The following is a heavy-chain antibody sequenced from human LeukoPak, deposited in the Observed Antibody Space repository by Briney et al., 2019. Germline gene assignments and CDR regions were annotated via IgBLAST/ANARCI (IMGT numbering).Heavy chain of an antibody. D-gene: IGHD5-12*01. CDR3: AREPTSGREPTSGRPLDY. CDR1: GGSVSGYF. V-gene: IGHV4-4*07. Sequence: SETLSLTCTVSGGSVSGYFWSCIRQPAGKGLEWRGRIYSSGSNNYNPSLKSRVTMSLDTSKNHLSLNLSSVTAADTAVYYCAREPTSGREPTSGRPLDYWGQGTLVTVSS. J-gene: IGHJ4*02. CDR2: IYSSGSN.